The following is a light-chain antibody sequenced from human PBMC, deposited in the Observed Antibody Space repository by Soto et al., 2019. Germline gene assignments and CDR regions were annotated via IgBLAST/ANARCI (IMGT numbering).Light chain of an antibody. CDR3: QQADSFLFP. CDR2: GAS. J-gene: IGKJ4*01. CDR1: QDISTL. V-gene: IGKV1D-12*01. Sequence: DIQMTQSPPSVSASIGATVTITCRASQDISTLLAWYQQKPGKAPKLLIYGASTLESGVPSRFSGRGSGTDFTLTISSRQPEYFATYFCQQADSFLFPFGGGTKVEIK.